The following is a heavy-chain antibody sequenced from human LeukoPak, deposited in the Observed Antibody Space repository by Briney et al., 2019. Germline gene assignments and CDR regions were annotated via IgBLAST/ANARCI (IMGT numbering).Heavy chain of an antibody. J-gene: IGHJ4*02. CDR1: AXNFSRHG. Sequence: GGSLRPSCSASAXNFSRHGMHWVRQAPGKGLEWVALIWFDGSQEYYADSVRGRFTVSRDNSNNMVYLQMNSLRDEDTGFYYCARLYGVYLIDYWGQGTLVTVSS. V-gene: IGHV3-33*01. CDR3: ARLYGVYLIDY. CDR2: IWFDGSQE. D-gene: IGHD4-17*01.